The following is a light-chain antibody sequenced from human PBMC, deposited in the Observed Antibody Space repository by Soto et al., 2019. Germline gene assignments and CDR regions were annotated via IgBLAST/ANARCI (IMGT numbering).Light chain of an antibody. CDR1: SSDVGGYNY. Sequence: QSVLTQPASVSGSPGQSITISCTGTSSDVGGYNYVSWYQQHPGKAPKLMIYDVSNRPSGVSNRFSGSKSGNTASLTISGLQAEDEADYYCSSYISSSIYVFGTGTKVTVL. V-gene: IGLV2-14*01. J-gene: IGLJ1*01. CDR3: SSYISSSIYV. CDR2: DVS.